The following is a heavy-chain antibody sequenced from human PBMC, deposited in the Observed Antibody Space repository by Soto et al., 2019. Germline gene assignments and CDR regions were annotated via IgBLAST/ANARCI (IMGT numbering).Heavy chain of an antibody. CDR3: AKDRYYDTPGWFDP. Sequence: GGSLRLSCVGSGFTFRDRAMRWVRQAPGRGLEWVSAISANGGSIQHADSVKGRFSVSRDNAKNTVYLQMDNLRTEDSAVYYCAKDRYYDTPGWFDPWGQGSRVTVSS. D-gene: IGHD3-22*01. CDR2: ISANGGSI. J-gene: IGHJ5*02. V-gene: IGHV3-23*01. CDR1: GFTFRDRA.